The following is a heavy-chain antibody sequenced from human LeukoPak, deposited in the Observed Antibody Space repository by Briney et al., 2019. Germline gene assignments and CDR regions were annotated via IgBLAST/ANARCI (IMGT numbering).Heavy chain of an antibody. V-gene: IGHV4-39*01. D-gene: IGHD3-22*01. CDR1: GGSVSDYY. CDR2: IYYSGST. Sequence: SETLSLTCTISGGSVSDYYWSWIRQPPGKGLEWIGSIYYSGSTYYNPSLKSRVTISVDTSKNQFSLKLSSVTAADTAVYYYARHDYYDSSGPILEYWGQGTLVTVSS. J-gene: IGHJ4*02. CDR3: ARHDYYDSSGPILEY.